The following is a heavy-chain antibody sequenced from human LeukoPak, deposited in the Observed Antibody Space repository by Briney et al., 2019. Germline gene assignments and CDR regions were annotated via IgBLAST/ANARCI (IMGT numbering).Heavy chain of an antibody. D-gene: IGHD2/OR15-2a*01. CDR1: GGSISSYY. CDR3: ARDYLGGFDY. J-gene: IGHJ4*02. Sequence: SETLSLTCTVSGGSISSYYWSWIRQPPGKGLEWIGYIYYSGSTNYNPSLKSRVTISEDTSKNQFSLKLSSVTAADTAVYYCARDYLGGFDYWGQGTLVTVSS. CDR2: IYYSGST. V-gene: IGHV4-59*01.